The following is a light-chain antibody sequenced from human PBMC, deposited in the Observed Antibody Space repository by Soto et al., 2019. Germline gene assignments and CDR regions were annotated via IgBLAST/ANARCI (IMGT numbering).Light chain of an antibody. Sequence: GARVIITCRASQDISGRLAWYQQKPGEAPKLLIYAASRLQRGVPSRFSGSDSGTDFTLTVSDLQPEDFATYYCQQADSFPLTFGGGTKVEI. CDR3: QQADSFPLT. CDR2: AAS. CDR1: QDISGR. V-gene: IGKV1D-12*01. J-gene: IGKJ4*01.